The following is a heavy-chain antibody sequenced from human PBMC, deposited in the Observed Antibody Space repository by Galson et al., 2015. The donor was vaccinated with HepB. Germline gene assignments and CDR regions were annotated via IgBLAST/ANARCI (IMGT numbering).Heavy chain of an antibody. CDR3: ARDGLGYCSGGSCYSADAFDI. Sequence: QSGAEVKKPGESLKISCKSSGYSFTSYWIGWVRQMPGKGLEWMGIIYPGDSDTRYSPSFQGQVTISAVKSISTAYLQWSSLKASDTAMYYCARDGLGYCSGGSCYSADAFDIWGQGTMVTVSS. CDR1: GYSFTSYW. CDR2: IYPGDSDT. J-gene: IGHJ3*02. V-gene: IGHV5-51*01. D-gene: IGHD2-15*01.